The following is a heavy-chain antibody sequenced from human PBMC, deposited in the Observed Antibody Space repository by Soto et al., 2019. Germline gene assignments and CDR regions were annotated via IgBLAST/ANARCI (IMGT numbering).Heavy chain of an antibody. D-gene: IGHD3-16*02. Sequence: EVQLLESGGGLVQPGGSLRLSCAASGFTFSSYAMSWVRQAPGKGLEWVSAISGSGGSTYYADSVKGRFTISRDNSKNRLYLQMNSLRAEDTAVYYCAKVGSIWGCYLELHFDYWGQGTLVTVSS. CDR1: GFTFSSYA. CDR2: ISGSGGST. J-gene: IGHJ4*02. V-gene: IGHV3-23*01. CDR3: AKVGSIWGCYLELHFDY.